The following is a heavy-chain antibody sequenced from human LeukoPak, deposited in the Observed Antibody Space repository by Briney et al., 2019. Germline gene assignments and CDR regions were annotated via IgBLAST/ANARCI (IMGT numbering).Heavy chain of an antibody. D-gene: IGHD1-1*01. CDR3: AKLSHVQMELLPDAFDV. J-gene: IGHJ3*01. CDR2: IIPVFGTA. Sequence: SVKVSCKASGYTFTKYALNWVRQAPGQGLEWMGGIIPVFGTADYAQKFQGRVAITADDSTRMAYMELSSLRYEDTAVYYCAKLSHVQMELLPDAFDVWGQGTMVTVSS. V-gene: IGHV1-69*13. CDR1: GYTFTKYA.